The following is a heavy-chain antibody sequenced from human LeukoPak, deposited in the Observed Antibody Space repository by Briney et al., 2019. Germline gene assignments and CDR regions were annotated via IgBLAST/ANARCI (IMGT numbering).Heavy chain of an antibody. Sequence: SETLSLTCTVSGGSISSYYWSWIRQPPGKGLEWIGYIYYSGSTNYNPSLKSRVTISVDTSKNRFSLKLSSVTAADTAVYYCARMGSSGYYQGAFDIWGQGTMVTVSS. D-gene: IGHD3-22*01. CDR1: GGSISSYY. CDR3: ARMGSSGYYQGAFDI. CDR2: IYYSGST. V-gene: IGHV4-59*08. J-gene: IGHJ3*02.